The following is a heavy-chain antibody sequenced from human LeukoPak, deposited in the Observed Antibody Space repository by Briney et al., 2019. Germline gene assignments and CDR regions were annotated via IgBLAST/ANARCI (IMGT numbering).Heavy chain of an antibody. CDR3: ARATLYYYGSGSTGINWFDP. CDR1: GGTFSSYA. Sequence: ASVKVPCKASGGTFSSYAISWVRQAPGQGLEWMGGIIPIFGTANYAQKFQGRVTITADESTSTAYMELSSLRSEDTAVYYCARATLYYYGSGSTGINWFDPWGQGTLVTVSS. CDR2: IIPIFGTA. D-gene: IGHD3-10*01. V-gene: IGHV1-69*13. J-gene: IGHJ5*02.